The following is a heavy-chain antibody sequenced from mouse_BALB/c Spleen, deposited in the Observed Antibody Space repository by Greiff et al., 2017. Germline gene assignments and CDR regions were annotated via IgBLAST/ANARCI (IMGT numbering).Heavy chain of an antibody. J-gene: IGHJ4*01. CDR2: IRDSGST. Sequence: EVKLVESGPGLVKPSQSLSLTCTVTGYSITSDYAWYWIRQFPESQLGWMGYIRDSGSTSYNPSLNSRITITRDTSKNPFFLQLNSVTTEDTATYYCAGGGTGALDYWGQGTSVTVSS. CDR3: AGGGTGALDY. CDR1: GYSITSDYA. D-gene: IGHD3-3*01. V-gene: IGHV3-2*02.